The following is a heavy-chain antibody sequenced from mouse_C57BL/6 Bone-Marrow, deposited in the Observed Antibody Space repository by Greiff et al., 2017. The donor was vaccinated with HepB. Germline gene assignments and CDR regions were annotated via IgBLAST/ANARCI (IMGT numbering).Heavy chain of an antibody. J-gene: IGHJ3*01. D-gene: IGHD2-10*01. Sequence: EVNLVESGGGLVKPGGSLKLSCAASGFTFSDYGMHWVRQAPEKGLEWVAYISSGSSTIYYADTVKGRFTISRDNAKNTLFLQMTSLRSEDTAMYYCAREAYYGNTWFAYWGQGTLVTVSA. CDR1: GFTFSDYG. CDR3: AREAYYGNTWFAY. V-gene: IGHV5-17*01. CDR2: ISSGSSTI.